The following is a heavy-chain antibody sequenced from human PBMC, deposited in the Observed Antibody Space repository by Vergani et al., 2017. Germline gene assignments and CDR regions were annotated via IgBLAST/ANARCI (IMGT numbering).Heavy chain of an antibody. CDR2: IIPIFGTA. CDR1: GGTFSSYA. Sequence: QAQLVQSGAEVKKPGSSVKVFCKASGGTFSSYAISWVRQAPGQGLEWMGGIIPIFGTANYAQKFQGRGTITADESTSTAYMELSSLRSEDTAVYYCARTSSGWPKRWFDPWGQGTLVTVSS. CDR3: ARTSSGWPKRWFDP. J-gene: IGHJ5*02. V-gene: IGHV1-69*01. D-gene: IGHD6-19*01.